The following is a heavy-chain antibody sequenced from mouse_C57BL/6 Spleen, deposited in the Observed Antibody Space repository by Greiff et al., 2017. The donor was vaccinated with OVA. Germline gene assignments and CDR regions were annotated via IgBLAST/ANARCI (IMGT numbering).Heavy chain of an antibody. CDR3: TRRGYYSNSLWYFDV. J-gene: IGHJ1*03. CDR2: IDPETGGT. Sequence: VKLVESGAELVRPGASVTLSCKASGYTFTDYEMHWVKQTPVHGLEWIGAIDPETGGTAYNQKFKGKAILTADKSSSTAYMELRSLTSEDSAVYYCTRRGYYSNSLWYFDVWGTGTTVTVSS. D-gene: IGHD2-5*01. CDR1: GYTFTDYE. V-gene: IGHV1-15*01.